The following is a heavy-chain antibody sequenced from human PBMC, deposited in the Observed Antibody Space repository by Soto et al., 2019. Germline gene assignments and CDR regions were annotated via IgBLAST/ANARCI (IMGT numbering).Heavy chain of an antibody. CDR1: GGSISSGGYY. CDR3: ARELRFGEDDYGMDV. D-gene: IGHD3-10*01. Sequence: QVQLQESGPGLVKPSQTLSLTCTVSGGSISSGGYYWSWIRQHPGKGLEWIGYIYYSGSTYYNPSIKSRFTISVDTCKNQFSLKLSSVTAADTAVYYCARELRFGEDDYGMDVWGQGTTVTVSS. J-gene: IGHJ6*02. V-gene: IGHV4-31*03. CDR2: IYYSGST.